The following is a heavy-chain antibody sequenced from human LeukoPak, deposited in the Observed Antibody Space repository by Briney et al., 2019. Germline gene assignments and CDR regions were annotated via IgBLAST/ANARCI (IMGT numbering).Heavy chain of an antibody. D-gene: IGHD4/OR15-4a*01. V-gene: IGHV4-31*03. Sequence: PSETLSLTCTVSGGSISSGGYYWSWIRQHPGKGLEWIGYIYYSGSTYYNPSLKSRVTISVDTSKHQFSLNLSSVTAADTAVYYCARERTTTVLDYWGQGTLVTVSS. CDR2: IYYSGST. CDR3: ARERTTTVLDY. CDR1: GGSISSGGYY. J-gene: IGHJ4*02.